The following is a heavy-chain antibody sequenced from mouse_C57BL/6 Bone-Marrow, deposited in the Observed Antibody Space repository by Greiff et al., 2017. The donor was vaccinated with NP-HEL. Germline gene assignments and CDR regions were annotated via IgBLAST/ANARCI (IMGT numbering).Heavy chain of an antibody. CDR1: GYTFTSYW. V-gene: IGHV1-59*01. J-gene: IGHJ1*03. CDR3: ARGSLYWYFDV. D-gene: IGHD1-1*02. CDR2: IDPSDSYT. Sequence: QVQLQQPGAELVRPGTSVKLSCKASGYTFTSYWMHWVKQRPGQGLEWIGVIDPSDSYTNYNQKFKGKATLTVDTSSSTAYMQLSSLTSEDSAVYYCARGSLYWYFDVWGTGTTVTVSS.